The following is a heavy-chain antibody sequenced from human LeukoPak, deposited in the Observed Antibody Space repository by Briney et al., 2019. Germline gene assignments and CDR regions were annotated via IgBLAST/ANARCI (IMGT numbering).Heavy chain of an antibody. CDR1: GFSVGTKY. Sequence: GGSLRLSCAASGFSVGTKYMAWVRQAPGKGLEWVSVIYSGDNAYYADSVKGRFSIFRDTPKNTVYLQMNSLRGEDTAVYYCARDDGLGYCSGGTCQGGFDYWGQGTLVTVSS. CDR3: ARDDGLGYCSGGTCQGGFDY. J-gene: IGHJ4*02. CDR2: IYSGDNA. V-gene: IGHV3-53*01. D-gene: IGHD2-15*01.